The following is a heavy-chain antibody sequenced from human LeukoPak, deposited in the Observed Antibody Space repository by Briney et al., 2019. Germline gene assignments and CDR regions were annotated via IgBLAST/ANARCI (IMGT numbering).Heavy chain of an antibody. CDR3: ARWRIYSSGWYSHDY. Sequence: NPSETLSLTCTASGGSISSTSSYWGWIRQPPGKGLEWIGEINHSGSTNYNPSLKSRVTISVDTSKNQFSLKLSSVTAADTAVYYCARWRIYSSGWYSHDYWGQGTLVTVSS. CDR2: INHSGST. V-gene: IGHV4-39*07. CDR1: GGSISSTSSY. D-gene: IGHD6-19*01. J-gene: IGHJ4*02.